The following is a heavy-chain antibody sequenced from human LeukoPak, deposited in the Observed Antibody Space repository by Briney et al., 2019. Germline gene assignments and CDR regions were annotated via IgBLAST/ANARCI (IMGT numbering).Heavy chain of an antibody. J-gene: IGHJ6*02. V-gene: IGHV3-21*01. CDR3: AREGLSYYYGMDV. CDR1: GFTFSSYS. CDR2: ISSSSSYI. Sequence: PGGSLRLSCAASGFTFSSYSMNWVRQAPGKGLEWVSSISSSSSYIYYADSVKGRFTISRDNAKNSLYLQMDSLRAEDTAVYYCAREGLSYYYGMDVWGQGPTVTVSS.